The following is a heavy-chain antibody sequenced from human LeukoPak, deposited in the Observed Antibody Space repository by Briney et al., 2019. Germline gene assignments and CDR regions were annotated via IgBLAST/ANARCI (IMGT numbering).Heavy chain of an antibody. V-gene: IGHV1-18*01. J-gene: IGHJ2*01. Sequence: GASVKVSCKASGYTFTTYGIAWVRQAPGQGLEWMGWISAHNGNTNYAQSLQGRVTMTTDTSTNTAYMELRSLRSDDTAVYYCARDGYFDLWGSGTLVTVSS. CDR2: ISAHNGNT. CDR1: GYTFTTYG. CDR3: ARDGYFDL.